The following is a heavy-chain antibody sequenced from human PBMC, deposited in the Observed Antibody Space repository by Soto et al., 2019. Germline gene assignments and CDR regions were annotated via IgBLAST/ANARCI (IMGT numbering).Heavy chain of an antibody. J-gene: IGHJ2*01. D-gene: IGHD3-10*02. CDR3: ARAPVRGVGYWYFDL. Sequence: GASVKVSCKASGLTFSSSTLTWVRQAPGQGPEWMGGIIPFFGSVDYAQKFQGRVTMTRDTSTSTVYMGLSSLRSEDTAVYYCARAPVRGVGYWYFDLWGRGTLVTVSS. CDR1: GLTFSSST. CDR2: IIPFFGSV. V-gene: IGHV1-69*05.